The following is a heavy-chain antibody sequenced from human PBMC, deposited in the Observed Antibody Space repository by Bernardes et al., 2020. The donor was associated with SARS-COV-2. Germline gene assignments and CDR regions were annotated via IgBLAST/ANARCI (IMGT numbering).Heavy chain of an antibody. D-gene: IGHD3-16*02. CDR1: GYTLTELS. CDR2: FDPEDGET. V-gene: IGHV1-24*01. J-gene: IGHJ4*02. Sequence: ASVKVSCKVSGYTLTELSMHWVRQAPGKGLEWMGGFDPEDGETIYAQKFQGRVTMTRDTSTSTVYMELSSLRSEDTAVYYCARDWGIDGYDYVWGSYRYPLSVNSPGYFDYWGQGTLVTVSS. CDR3: ARDWGIDGYDYVWGSYRYPLSVNSPGYFDY.